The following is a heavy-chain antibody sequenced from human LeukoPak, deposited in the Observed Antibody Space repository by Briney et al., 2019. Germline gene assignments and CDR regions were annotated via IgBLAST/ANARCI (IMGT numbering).Heavy chain of an antibody. CDR3: ARDPPIVVVPAATRKSNYYYYGMDV. CDR1: GFTFSSYS. Sequence: PGGSLRLSCAASGFTFSSYSMNWVRQAPGKGLEWVSSISSSSSYIYYADSVKGRFTISRDNSKNTLYLQMNSLRAEDTAVYYCARDPPIVVVPAATRKSNYYYYGMDVWGQGTTVTVSS. CDR2: ISSSSSYI. J-gene: IGHJ6*02. D-gene: IGHD2-2*01. V-gene: IGHV3-21*01.